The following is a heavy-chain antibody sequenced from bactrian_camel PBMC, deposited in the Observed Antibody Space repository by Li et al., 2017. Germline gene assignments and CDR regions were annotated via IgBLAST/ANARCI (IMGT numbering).Heavy chain of an antibody. CDR2: ISTGDGQT. CDR1: GFTFSAAW. Sequence: HVQLVESGGVTVQPGGSLRISCATSGFTFSAAWMHWVRQAPGKGLEWVSSISTGDGQTNSAESVKGRFTISRDHTKNSLTLRMNNLKPEDTAIYYCAVDPKVPPYDCSSASSWGSLYTSWGQGTQVTVS. V-gene: IGHV3S6*01. J-gene: IGHJ6*01. D-gene: IGHD6*01. CDR3: AVDPKVPPYDCSSASSWGSLYTS.